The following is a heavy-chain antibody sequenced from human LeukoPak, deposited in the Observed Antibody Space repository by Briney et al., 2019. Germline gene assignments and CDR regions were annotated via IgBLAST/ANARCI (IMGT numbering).Heavy chain of an antibody. V-gene: IGHV3-21*01. CDR3: ARADWDTAMIDY. CDR1: GFTFSSYS. D-gene: IGHD5-18*01. J-gene: IGHJ4*02. CDR2: ISSSSSYI. Sequence: PGGSLRLSCAASGFTFSSYSMNWVRQAPGKGLEWVSSISSSSSYIYYADSVKGRFTISRDNAKNSLYLQMNSLRAEDTAVYYCARADWDTAMIDYWGQGTLVTISS.